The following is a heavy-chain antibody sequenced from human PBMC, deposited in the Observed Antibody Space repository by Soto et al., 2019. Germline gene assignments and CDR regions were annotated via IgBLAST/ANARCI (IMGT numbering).Heavy chain of an antibody. D-gene: IGHD3-3*01. CDR2: ISAYNGNT. Sequence: ASVKVSCKASGYTFTSYGISWVRQAPGQGLEWMGWISAYNGNTNYAQKLQGRVTMTTDTSASTAYMELSSLRSEDTAVYYCARDREPYYDFWSGYYPTRYYHYGMDVWGQGTTVTVSS. CDR1: GYTFTSYG. J-gene: IGHJ6*02. CDR3: ARDREPYYDFWSGYYPTRYYHYGMDV. V-gene: IGHV1-18*01.